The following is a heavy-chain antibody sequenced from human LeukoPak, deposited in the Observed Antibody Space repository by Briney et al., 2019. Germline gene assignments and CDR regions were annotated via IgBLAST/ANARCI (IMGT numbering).Heavy chain of an antibody. Sequence: GGSLRLSCAASGFTFSGSAMHWVRQASGKGLEWVGRIRSKAHSYATAYAASVKGRFTISRDDSENTAYLQMNSLQTEDTAIYYCSSITMSENSYYYMDVWGKGTTVTISS. CDR2: IRSKAHSYAT. V-gene: IGHV3-73*01. CDR3: SSITMSENSYYYMDV. D-gene: IGHD3-22*01. J-gene: IGHJ6*03. CDR1: GFTFSGSA.